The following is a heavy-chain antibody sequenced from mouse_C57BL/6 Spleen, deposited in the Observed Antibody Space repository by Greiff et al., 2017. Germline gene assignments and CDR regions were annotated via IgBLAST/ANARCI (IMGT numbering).Heavy chain of an antibody. CDR2: ISSGSSTI. J-gene: IGHJ2*01. CDR1: GFTFSDYG. D-gene: IGHD2-2*01. V-gene: IGHV5-17*01. CDR3: ARSTMVTEDDFDY. Sequence: EVQLKESGGGLVKPGGSLKLSCAASGFTFSDYGMHWVRQAPEKGLEWVAYISSGSSTIYYADTVKGRFTISRDNAKNTLFLQMTSLRSEDTAMYYCARSTMVTEDDFDYWGQGTTLTVSS.